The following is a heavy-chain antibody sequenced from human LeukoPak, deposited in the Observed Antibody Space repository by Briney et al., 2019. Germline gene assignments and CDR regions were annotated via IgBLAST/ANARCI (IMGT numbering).Heavy chain of an antibody. J-gene: IGHJ5*02. CDR1: GFRFNTFW. D-gene: IGHD5-12*01. V-gene: IGHV3-7*01. CDR3: ARAFVATAGNWFDP. CDR2: IKQDGSEK. Sequence: PGGSLRLSCAASGFRFNTFWMSWVRQAPGKGLEWVANIKQDGSEKYYVDSVKGRFTISRDNAKNSLYLQMNSLRAEDTAVYYCARAFVATAGNWFDPLGQGTLVTVSS.